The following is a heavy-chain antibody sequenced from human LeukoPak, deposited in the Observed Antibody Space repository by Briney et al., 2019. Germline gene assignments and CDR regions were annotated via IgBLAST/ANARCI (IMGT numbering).Heavy chain of an antibody. D-gene: IGHD3-3*01. CDR2: IRSKANSYAT. J-gene: IGHJ4*02. Sequence: PGGSLTLSCAASGFTLSGFAMQWVRQASGKGREWVGRIRSKANSYATAYGAPVKGRFTISRDDSKNTAYLQMNSLKTEDTAIYYCARPTDSGYYMNWGQGTLVTVSS. CDR1: GFTLSGFA. CDR3: ARPTDSGYYMN. V-gene: IGHV3-73*01.